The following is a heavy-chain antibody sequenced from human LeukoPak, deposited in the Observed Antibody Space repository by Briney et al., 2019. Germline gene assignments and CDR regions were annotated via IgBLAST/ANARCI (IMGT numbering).Heavy chain of an antibody. V-gene: IGHV3-23*01. Sequence: GGSLRLSCAASGFTFSSYAMSWVRQAPGKGLEWVSAISGSGGSTYYADSVKGRFSISRDNSKNTLYLQMNSLRVEDTAVYYCARGGIGTFDIWGQGTMVTVSS. CDR2: ISGSGGST. CDR3: ARGGIGTFDI. CDR1: GFTFSSYA. D-gene: IGHD3-10*01. J-gene: IGHJ3*02.